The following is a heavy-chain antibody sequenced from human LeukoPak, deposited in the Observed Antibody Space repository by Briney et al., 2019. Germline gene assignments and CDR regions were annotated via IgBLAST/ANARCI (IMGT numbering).Heavy chain of an antibody. Sequence: GGSLRLSCAASGFTFSFYAMHWVRQAPGKGLEWVAVISYDGSNKFYADSVKGRFTISRDNSKNTLYLQMNSLRAEDTAVYYCARAYLNYYGSGSYLYWGQGTLVTVSS. D-gene: IGHD3-10*01. J-gene: IGHJ4*02. CDR3: ARAYLNYYGSGSYLY. V-gene: IGHV3-30*04. CDR2: ISYDGSNK. CDR1: GFTFSFYA.